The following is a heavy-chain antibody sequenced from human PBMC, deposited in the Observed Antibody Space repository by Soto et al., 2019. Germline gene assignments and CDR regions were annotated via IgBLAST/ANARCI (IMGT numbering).Heavy chain of an antibody. V-gene: IGHV1-3*01. CDR3: ARGHPLWNWFDP. D-gene: IGHD3-16*01. CDR1: GYTFTSYA. Sequence: GASVKVSCKASGYTFTSYAMHWVRQAPGQRLEWMGWINAGNGNTKYSQKFQGRVTITRDTSASTAYMELSSLRSEDTAVYYCARGHPLWNWFDPWGQGTLVTVSS. J-gene: IGHJ5*02. CDR2: INAGNGNT.